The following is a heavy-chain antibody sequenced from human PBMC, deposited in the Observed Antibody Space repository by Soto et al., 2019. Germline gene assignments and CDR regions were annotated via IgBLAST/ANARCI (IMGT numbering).Heavy chain of an antibody. CDR3: ARVDGYSSGWYPAFDI. D-gene: IGHD6-19*01. J-gene: IGHJ3*02. Sequence: QVQLVQSGAEVKKPGASVKVSCKASGYTFTGYYMHWVRQAPGQGLEWMGWINPNSGGTNYAQKFQGWVTMTRDTSISTAYMELSRLRSDDTAVYYCARVDGYSSGWYPAFDIWGQGTMVTVSS. CDR2: INPNSGGT. CDR1: GYTFTGYY. V-gene: IGHV1-2*04.